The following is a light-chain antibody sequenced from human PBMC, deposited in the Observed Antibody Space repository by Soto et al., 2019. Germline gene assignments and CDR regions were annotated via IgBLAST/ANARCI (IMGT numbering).Light chain of an antibody. CDR2: RAS. V-gene: IGKV2-30*01. Sequence: DVVMTQSPLSLPVTLGQPASISCRSSQSLVYSDGNAYLSWFQQRPGQSPRRLIYRASNRDSGVPDRFSGSGSGTDFTLQINRVEAEDVGIYYCMQGTHWPPTFGRGTTVEIK. CDR1: QSLVYSDGNAY. CDR3: MQGTHWPPT. J-gene: IGKJ1*01.